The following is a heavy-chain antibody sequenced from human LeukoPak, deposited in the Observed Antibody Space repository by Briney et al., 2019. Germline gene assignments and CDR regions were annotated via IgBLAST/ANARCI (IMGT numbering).Heavy chain of an antibody. D-gene: IGHD3-22*01. CDR1: GFTFSSYG. Sequence: GGSLRLSCTTSGFTFSSYGMHWVRQAPGKGLEWVAFIRYDGSNKYYADSVKGRFTISRDNSMNTLYLQMNSLRAEDTAVYYCAKDNYDSSGYLNPLFDYWGQGTLVTVSS. CDR3: AKDNYDSSGYLNPLFDY. J-gene: IGHJ4*02. CDR2: IRYDGSNK. V-gene: IGHV3-30*02.